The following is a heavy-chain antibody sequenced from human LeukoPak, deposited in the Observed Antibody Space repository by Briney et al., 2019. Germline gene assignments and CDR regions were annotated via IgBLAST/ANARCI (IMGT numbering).Heavy chain of an antibody. D-gene: IGHD4-17*01. J-gene: IGHJ4*02. CDR1: GVSISNYY. CDR3: AREYGKIDPTFDY. Sequence: PSETLSLTCTVSGVSISNYYWSWIRQPPGRGLEWLGYIYYSGSTNYNPSLKSRVTISVDRTKNHFSLKLTSVTAADTAIYFCAREYGKIDPTFDYWGQGTLVSVSS. CDR2: IYYSGST. V-gene: IGHV4-59*12.